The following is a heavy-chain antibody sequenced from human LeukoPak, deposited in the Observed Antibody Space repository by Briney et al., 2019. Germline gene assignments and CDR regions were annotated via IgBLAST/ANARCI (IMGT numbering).Heavy chain of an antibody. Sequence: SETLSLTCSVSGGSISSYYWGWIRQPPGKGLEWIGYIYYSGSTNYNPSPKSRVTISVDTSKNQFSLKLSSVTAADTAVYYCARDRYYYDSSGQRWFDPWGQGTLVTVSS. CDR1: GGSISSYY. V-gene: IGHV4-59*01. CDR3: ARDRYYYDSSGQRWFDP. D-gene: IGHD3-22*01. CDR2: IYYSGST. J-gene: IGHJ5*02.